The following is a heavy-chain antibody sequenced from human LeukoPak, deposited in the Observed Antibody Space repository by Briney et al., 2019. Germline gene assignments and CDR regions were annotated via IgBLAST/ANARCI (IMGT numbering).Heavy chain of an antibody. Sequence: GGSLRLSCAASEFSVGSNYMTWVRQAPGKGLEWVSLIYSGGSTYYADSVKGRFTISRDNAKNSLYLQMNSLRAEDTAVYYCARDPSGYDYYFDYWGQGTLVTVSS. CDR1: EFSVGSNY. CDR3: ARDPSGYDYYFDY. V-gene: IGHV3-66*01. J-gene: IGHJ4*02. D-gene: IGHD5-12*01. CDR2: IYSGGST.